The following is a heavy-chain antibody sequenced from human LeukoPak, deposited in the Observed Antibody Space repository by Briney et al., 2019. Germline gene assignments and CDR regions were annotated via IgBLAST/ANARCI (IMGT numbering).Heavy chain of an antibody. D-gene: IGHD3-10*01. V-gene: IGHV1-18*01. CDR3: ARLGLVRGVIRDYYFYAMDA. J-gene: IGHJ6*02. CDR2: ISAYNGNT. CDR1: GYTFTTYG. Sequence: ASVKVSCKASGYTFTTYGINWVRQAPGQGPEWMGWISAYNGNTNYVQNLQGRVTITTDTSTSTAYMELRSLRSDDTAVYYCARLGLVRGVIRDYYFYAMDAWGQGTTVTVSS.